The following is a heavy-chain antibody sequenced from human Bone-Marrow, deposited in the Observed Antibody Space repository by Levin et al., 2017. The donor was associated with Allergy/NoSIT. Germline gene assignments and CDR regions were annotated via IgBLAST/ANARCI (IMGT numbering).Heavy chain of an antibody. Sequence: GESLKISCQASGGTFHNSAISWVRQAPGQGLEWMGGIIPLFRTASYENAFRGRITITADEPTNTVFMELSSLRSGDTAVYYCAKKSYSSPYYYHFYPLDVWGTGTTVIIS. CDR3: AKKSYSSPYYYHFYPLDV. CDR1: GGTFHNSA. V-gene: IGHV1-69*01. J-gene: IGHJ6*03. CDR2: IIPLFRTA. D-gene: IGHD4-11*01.